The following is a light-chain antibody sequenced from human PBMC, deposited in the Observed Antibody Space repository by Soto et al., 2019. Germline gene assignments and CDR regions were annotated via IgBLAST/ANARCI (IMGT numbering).Light chain of an antibody. J-gene: IGKJ1*01. Sequence: DVQMTQSPSTLSASVGDRVTITCRAGQNIRTSLAWYQQKPGKAPNLLIYKASTLQSGVPSRFSGSGSETEFSLTISSLQPDDFASYYCQQYNNYPWTFGQGTNVEI. CDR1: QNIRTS. V-gene: IGKV1-5*03. CDR2: KAS. CDR3: QQYNNYPWT.